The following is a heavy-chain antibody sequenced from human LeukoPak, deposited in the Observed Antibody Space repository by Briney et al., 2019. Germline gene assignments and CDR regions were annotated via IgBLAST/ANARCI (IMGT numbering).Heavy chain of an antibody. V-gene: IGHV4-59*01. CDR2: IYYSGST. CDR1: GGSISSYY. D-gene: IGHD1-1*01. CDR3: ARGVAGTGLGGAFDY. J-gene: IGHJ4*02. Sequence: SETLSLTCTVSGGSISSYYWSWTRQPPGKGLEWIGYIYYSGSTTYNPSLKSRVSISVDTSKNQFSLKLSSVTAADTAVYYCARGVAGTGLGGAFDYWGQGTLVTVSS.